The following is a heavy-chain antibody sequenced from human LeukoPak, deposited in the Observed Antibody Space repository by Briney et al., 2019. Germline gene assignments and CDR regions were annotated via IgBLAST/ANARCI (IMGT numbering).Heavy chain of an antibody. CDR3: AGGLITTVRGVINLDAFDI. CDR1: GGSISSYY. J-gene: IGHJ3*02. Sequence: KPSETLSLTCTVSGGSISSYYWSWIRQPPGKGLEWIGYIYYSGSTNYNPSLKSRVTISVDTSKNQFSLRLNSVTAADTAVYYCAGGLITTVRGVINLDAFDIWGQGTMVTVSS. D-gene: IGHD3-10*01. CDR2: IYYSGST. V-gene: IGHV4-59*01.